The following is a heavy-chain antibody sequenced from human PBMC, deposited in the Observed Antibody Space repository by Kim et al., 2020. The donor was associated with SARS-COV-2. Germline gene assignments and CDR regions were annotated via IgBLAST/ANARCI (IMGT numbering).Heavy chain of an antibody. CDR1: GFTFSNYW. V-gene: IGHV3-74*01. D-gene: IGHD1-26*01. J-gene: IGHJ3*02. Sequence: GSLRLSCAASGFTFSNYWMHWVRQAPGKGLVWVSRINSDGSSTSYADSVQGRLTISRDNAKNTLSLQMNSLRAEDTAVYYCARDAGGSYGDAFDIWGQGTMVTVSS. CDR3: ARDAGGSYGDAFDI. CDR2: INSDGSST.